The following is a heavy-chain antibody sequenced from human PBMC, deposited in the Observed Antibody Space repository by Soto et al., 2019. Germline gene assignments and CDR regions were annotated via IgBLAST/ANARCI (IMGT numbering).Heavy chain of an antibody. D-gene: IGHD3-9*01. Sequence: EVQLLESGGGLVQPEGSLRLSCAASGFTFSSYAMSWVRQAPGKGLEWVSAISGSGGSTYYADSVKGRFTISRDNSKNTLYLQMNSLRAEATAVYYCAKSPTAYDILTFDYWGQGTLVTVSS. CDR3: AKSPTAYDILTFDY. V-gene: IGHV3-23*01. CDR2: ISGSGGST. J-gene: IGHJ4*02. CDR1: GFTFSSYA.